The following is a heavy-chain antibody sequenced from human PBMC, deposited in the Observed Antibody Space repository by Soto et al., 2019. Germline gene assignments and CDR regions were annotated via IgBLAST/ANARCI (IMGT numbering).Heavy chain of an antibody. J-gene: IGHJ3*02. CDR2: INPNSGGT. V-gene: IGHV1-2*04. CDR3: ARDSRITIFGVVIKHDAFDI. D-gene: IGHD3-3*01. CDR1: GYTFTGYY. Sequence: ASVKVSCKASGYTFTGYYMHWVRQAPGQGLEWMGWINPNSGGTNYAQKFQGWVTMTRDTSISTAYMELSRLRSDDTAVYYCARDSRITIFGVVIKHDAFDIWGQGTMVTV.